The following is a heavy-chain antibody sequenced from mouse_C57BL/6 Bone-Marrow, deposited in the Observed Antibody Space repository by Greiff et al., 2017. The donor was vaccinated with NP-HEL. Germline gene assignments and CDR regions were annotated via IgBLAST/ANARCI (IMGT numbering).Heavy chain of an antibody. CDR1: GFTFSDYY. V-gene: IGHV5-12*01. CDR3: ARRLLRYPMDY. J-gene: IGHJ4*01. Sequence: EVKLMESGGGLVQPGGSLKLSCAASGFTFSDYYMYWVRQTPEKRLEWVAYISNGGGSTYYPDTVKGRFTISRDNAKNTLYLQMSRLKSEDTAMYYCARRLLRYPMDYWGQGTSVTVSS. CDR2: ISNGGGST. D-gene: IGHD1-1*01.